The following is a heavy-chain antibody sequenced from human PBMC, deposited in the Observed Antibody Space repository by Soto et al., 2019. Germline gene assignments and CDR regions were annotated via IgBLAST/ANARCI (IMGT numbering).Heavy chain of an antibody. Sequence: GGSLRLSCAASGFTFDDYAMHRVRQAPGKGLEWVSGISWNSGSIGYADSVEGRFTISRDNAKNSLYLQMNSLRAEDTALYYCAKDRTVRIGQQLAGFDYWGQGTLVTGSS. D-gene: IGHD6-13*01. CDR1: GFTFDDYA. CDR3: AKDRTVRIGQQLAGFDY. V-gene: IGHV3-9*01. J-gene: IGHJ4*02. CDR2: ISWNSGSI.